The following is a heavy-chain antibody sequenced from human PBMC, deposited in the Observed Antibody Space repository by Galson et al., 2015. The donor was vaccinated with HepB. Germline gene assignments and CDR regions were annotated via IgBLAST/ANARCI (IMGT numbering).Heavy chain of an antibody. Sequence: SVKVSCKASGGTFSSYAISWVRQAPGQGLEWMGRIIPILGIANYAQKFQGRVTITADKSTSTAYMELSSLRSEDTAVYYCARNRAGYGDLEYIEMATIWNPDFDYWGQGTLVTVSS. V-gene: IGHV1-69*04. CDR2: IIPILGIA. CDR1: GGTFSSYA. D-gene: IGHD5-24*01. J-gene: IGHJ4*02. CDR3: ARNRAGYGDLEYIEMATIWNPDFDY.